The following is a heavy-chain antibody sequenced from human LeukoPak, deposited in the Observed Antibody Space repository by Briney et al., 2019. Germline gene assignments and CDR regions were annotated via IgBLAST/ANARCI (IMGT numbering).Heavy chain of an antibody. Sequence: SETLSLTCTVSGGSISSYYWSWIRQPPGKGLEWIGYIYYSGSTNYNPSLKSRVTISVDTSKNQFSLKLSSVTAADTAVYCCARGRKFSSWSYNWFDPWGQGTLVTVSS. J-gene: IGHJ5*02. V-gene: IGHV4-59*01. D-gene: IGHD6-13*01. CDR2: IYYSGST. CDR3: ARGRKFSSWSYNWFDP. CDR1: GGSISSYY.